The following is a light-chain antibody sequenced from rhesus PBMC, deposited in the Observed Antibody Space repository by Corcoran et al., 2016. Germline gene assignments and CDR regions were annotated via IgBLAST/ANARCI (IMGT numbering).Light chain of an antibody. CDR2: GAS. CDR1: QSVGSS. CDR3: QKYNTSPRT. J-gene: IGKJ1*01. V-gene: IGKV3-53*01. Sequence: QVILTQSPATLSLSPGERATLSCRASQSVGSSLAWYQQKPGQAPRLLIYGASSRATDIPDRFSGSGSGTEFTLTISSLVPEDCAVYYCQKYNTSPRTFGQGTKVEIK.